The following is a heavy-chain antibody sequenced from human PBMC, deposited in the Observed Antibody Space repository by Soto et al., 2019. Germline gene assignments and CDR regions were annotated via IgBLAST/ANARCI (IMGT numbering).Heavy chain of an antibody. CDR1: GGTFSSYA. J-gene: IGHJ6*02. V-gene: IGHV1-69*01. CDR2: IIPIFGTA. CDR3: ARDLIAGNGREAYYYYYYGMDV. D-gene: IGHD6-13*01. Sequence: QVQLVQSRAEVKKPGSSVKVSCKASGGTFSSYAISWVRQAPGQGLEWMGGIIPIFGTANYAQKFQGRVTITADESTSTAYMELSSLRSEDTAVHYCARDLIAGNGREAYYYYYYGMDVWGQGTTVTVSS.